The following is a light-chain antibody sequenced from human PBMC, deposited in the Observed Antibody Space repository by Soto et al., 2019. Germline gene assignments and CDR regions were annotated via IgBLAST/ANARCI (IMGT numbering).Light chain of an antibody. CDR3: QSQVTSRSAVV. Sequence: QSVLTQPPSVSGAPGQRVTISCTGSSSNIGAGYDVHWYQQLPGTAPKLLIFGNTHRPSGVPDRFAAAKSGTSASLAITGLQAEDEADYYCQSQVTSRSAVVFFGGTKVTVL. J-gene: IGLJ2*01. V-gene: IGLV1-40*01. CDR2: GNT. CDR1: SSNIGAGYD.